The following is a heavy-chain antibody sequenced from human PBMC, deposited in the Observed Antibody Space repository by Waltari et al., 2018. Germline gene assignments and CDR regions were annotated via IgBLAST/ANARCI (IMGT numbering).Heavy chain of an antibody. CDR3: ARGDILTGYYDY. D-gene: IGHD3-9*01. Sequence: QVQLVQSGAEVKKPGSSVKVSCKASGCTFSSYALSRVRRAAGQGHEWMGGNIPIFGTANYAQKYRGRDTITANESTSTAYKELRSLRSEDTAVYYCARGDILTGYYDYWGQGTLVTVSS. CDR2: NIPIFGTA. CDR1: GCTFSSYA. V-gene: IGHV1-69*12. J-gene: IGHJ4*02.